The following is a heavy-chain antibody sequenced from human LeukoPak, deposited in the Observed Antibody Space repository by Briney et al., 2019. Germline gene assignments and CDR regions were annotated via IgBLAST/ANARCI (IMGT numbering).Heavy chain of an antibody. CDR1: GYRFTSYW. CDR2: IYPGDPDT. V-gene: IGHV5-51*01. D-gene: IGHD6-19*01. CDR3: ARYRSGWYFDS. J-gene: IGHJ4*02. Sequence: GESLKISCKGSGYRFTSYWVGWVRQQPGKDVEWMGIIYPGDPDTRYSPSFQGQVTISADTSITTAYLQWSSLQASDTAMYYCARYRSGWYFDSWGQGTLVTVSS.